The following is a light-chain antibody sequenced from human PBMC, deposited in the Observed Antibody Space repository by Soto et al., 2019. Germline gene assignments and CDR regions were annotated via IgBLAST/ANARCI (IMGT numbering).Light chain of an antibody. CDR3: QSYDNSLSGSYV. CDR2: GNS. CDR1: SSNIGAGYD. Sequence: VLTQPPSVSGAPGQRVTISCTGSSSNIGAGYDVHWYQQFPGTAPKLLIYGNSNRPSGVPDRFSGSKSGTSASLAITGLQAEDEADYYCQSYDNSLSGSYVFGTGTKVTVL. J-gene: IGLJ1*01. V-gene: IGLV1-40*01.